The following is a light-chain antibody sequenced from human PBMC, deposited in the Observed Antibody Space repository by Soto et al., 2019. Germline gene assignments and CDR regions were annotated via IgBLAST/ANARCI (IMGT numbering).Light chain of an antibody. J-gene: IGKJ2*01. CDR3: QQYNPYSPYT. CDR1: QTVSSW. V-gene: IGKV1-5*03. Sequence: DIQMTQFPSTLSASIGDRVTITCRASQTVSSWLAWYQQKPGKAPKLLIYKASNLESGVPSRFSGSGSGTEFTLTISSLPPDDFATYYCQQYNPYSPYTFGQGTRLEIK. CDR2: KAS.